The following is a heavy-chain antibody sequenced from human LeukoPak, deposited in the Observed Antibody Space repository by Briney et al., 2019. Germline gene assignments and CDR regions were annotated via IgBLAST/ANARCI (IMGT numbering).Heavy chain of an antibody. CDR3: ARVSGPGMNEYFHL. CDR1: GFTFSGAW. V-gene: IGHV3-74*03. CDR2: INNDGTTT. Sequence: GGSLRLSCAASGFTFSGAWMHWVRQAPGKGQVWVSRINNDGTTTMYADSVKGRFTLSRDNAKNTLYLQINSLRAEDTAVYYCARVSGPGMNEYFHLWGQGTLVTVSS. J-gene: IGHJ1*01. D-gene: IGHD3-10*01.